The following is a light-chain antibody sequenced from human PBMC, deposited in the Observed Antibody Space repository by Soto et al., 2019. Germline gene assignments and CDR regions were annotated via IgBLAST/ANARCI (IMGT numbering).Light chain of an antibody. V-gene: IGLV2-14*01. CDR3: SSYTAYRTYV. Sequence: SVLTQPASVSGAPGQSVTISCTGADSDVGGYNYVSWYQQYPGKAPQLMIYDVSGRPSGVSDRFSGSKSGNTASLTISGLQAEDEADYYCSSYTAYRTYVFGTGTKV. CDR2: DVS. CDR1: DSDVGGYNY. J-gene: IGLJ1*01.